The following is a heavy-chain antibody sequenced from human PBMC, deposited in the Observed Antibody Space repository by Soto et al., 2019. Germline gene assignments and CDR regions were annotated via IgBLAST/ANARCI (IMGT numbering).Heavy chain of an antibody. Sequence: SETLSLTCTVSGGSISSYYWSWIRQPPGKGLEWIGYIYYSGSTNYNPSLKSRVTISVDTSKNQFSLKLSAVTAADTAVYYCARAEVSEYQLLYYYGMDVWGQGTTVTVSS. CDR3: ARAEVSEYQLLYYYGMDV. CDR2: IYYSGST. V-gene: IGHV4-59*12. D-gene: IGHD2-2*01. J-gene: IGHJ6*02. CDR1: GGSISSYY.